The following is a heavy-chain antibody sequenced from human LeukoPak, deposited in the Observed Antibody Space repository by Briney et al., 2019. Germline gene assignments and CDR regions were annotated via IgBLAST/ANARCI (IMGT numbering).Heavy chain of an antibody. Sequence: GGSLRLSCAASGFTFSSYSMNWVRQAPGKGLEWVSSISSSSSYIYYADSVKGRFTIFRDNAKNSLYLQMNSLRAEDTAVYYCARNSPGYCSGGSCPYYYMDVWGKGTTVTVSS. D-gene: IGHD2-15*01. V-gene: IGHV3-21*01. CDR3: ARNSPGYCSGGSCPYYYMDV. CDR1: GFTFSSYS. CDR2: ISSSSSYI. J-gene: IGHJ6*03.